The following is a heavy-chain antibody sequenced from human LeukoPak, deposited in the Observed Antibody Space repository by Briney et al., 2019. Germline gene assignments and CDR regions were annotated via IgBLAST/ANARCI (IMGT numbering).Heavy chain of an antibody. CDR2: IYITGGT. J-gene: IGHJ3*02. D-gene: IGHD3-3*01. Sequence: SETLSLTCSLSGGSISIYYSSWIPHPAGKGQEWIGRIYITGGTNYNPSLKSRVTMSVDTPNNQFSLKLTSVTAADTAVYYCARVGSGNVFEIWGQGTMVTVSS. CDR1: GGSISIYY. V-gene: IGHV4-4*07. CDR3: ARVGSGNVFEI.